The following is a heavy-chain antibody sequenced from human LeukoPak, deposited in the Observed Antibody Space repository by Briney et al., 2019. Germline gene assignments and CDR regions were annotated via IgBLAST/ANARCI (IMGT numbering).Heavy chain of an antibody. CDR3: STGYCSAGSCYSLGY. CDR2: IKSKTDGGTT. CDR1: GFTFSSYA. J-gene: IGHJ4*02. Sequence: GGSLRLSCAASGFTFSSYAMRWVRQAPGKGLEWVGRIKSKTDGGTTDYAAPVKGRFTISRDDSKNTLFLQMNSLKTEDTAVYYCSTGYCSAGSCYSLGYWGQGTLVTVSS. D-gene: IGHD2-15*01. V-gene: IGHV3-15*01.